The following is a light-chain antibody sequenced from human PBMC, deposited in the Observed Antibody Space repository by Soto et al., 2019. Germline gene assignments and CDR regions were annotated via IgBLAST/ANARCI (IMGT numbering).Light chain of an antibody. Sequence: EIVMTQSPATLSVSPREGATLSCRASQSVSSKLAWYQQKPGQAPRLLIYGASTRATGIPARFSGSGSGKEFTLIISSLQSEDSAVYYCKQYRSWLWTFGQGTKVDIK. CDR2: GAS. CDR1: QSVSSK. CDR3: KQYRSWLWT. J-gene: IGKJ1*01. V-gene: IGKV3-15*01.